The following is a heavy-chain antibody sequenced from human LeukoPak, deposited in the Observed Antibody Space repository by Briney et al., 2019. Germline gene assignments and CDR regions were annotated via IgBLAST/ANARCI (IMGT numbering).Heavy chain of an antibody. V-gene: IGHV3-21*01. Sequence: GGSLRLSCAASGFTFSSYSMNWVRLAPGKGLEWVSSISGTSSFIYYADSVKGRFTISRDNAKNSLYLQMNSLRAEDTAVYYCARDWGIAARPHNWFDPWGQGTLVTVSS. CDR2: ISGTSSFI. J-gene: IGHJ5*02. D-gene: IGHD6-6*01. CDR3: ARDWGIAARPHNWFDP. CDR1: GFTFSSYS.